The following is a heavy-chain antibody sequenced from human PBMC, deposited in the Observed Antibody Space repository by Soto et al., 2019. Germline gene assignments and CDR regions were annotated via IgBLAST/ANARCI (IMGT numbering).Heavy chain of an antibody. CDR3: ATSRISIAVAGETEYYFDY. D-gene: IGHD6-19*01. CDR2: INPNSGDT. V-gene: IGHV1-2*04. CDR1: GYIFTGYY. Sequence: XSVKVSCKASGYIFTGYYMHWVRQAPGQGLEWMGWINPNSGDTNYTQKFQGWVTMTRDTSISTAYMELSRLRSDDTAVYYCATSRISIAVAGETEYYFDYWGQGTLVTVSS. J-gene: IGHJ4*02.